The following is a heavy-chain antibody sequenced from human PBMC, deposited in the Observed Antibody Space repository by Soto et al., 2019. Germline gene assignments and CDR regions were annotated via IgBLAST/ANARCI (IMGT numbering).Heavy chain of an antibody. Sequence: PGGSLRLSCAASGFTFSSYGMHWVRQAPGKGLEWVAVIWYDGSNKYYGDSVEGRFTISRDNSKNTLYLQMNSLRAEDTAVYYCARDVYYDSSGYPAHDWGQGTLVIVSS. CDR3: ARDVYYDSSGYPAHD. J-gene: IGHJ4*02. CDR2: IWYDGSNK. V-gene: IGHV3-33*01. D-gene: IGHD3-22*01. CDR1: GFTFSSYG.